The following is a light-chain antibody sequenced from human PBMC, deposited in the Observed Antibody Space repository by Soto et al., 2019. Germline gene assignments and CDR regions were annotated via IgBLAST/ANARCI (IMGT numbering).Light chain of an antibody. V-gene: IGKV3-11*01. J-gene: IGKJ4*01. CDR1: QSVSSY. CDR2: DAS. Sequence: EIVLTQSPATLSLSPGERATLSCRASQSVSSYLAWYQQKPGQAPRILIYDASNRATGIPARFSGSGSGTDFTLYISRLVPDDFAVDYCQQRSDWPSTFGGGTKVQIK. CDR3: QQRSDWPST.